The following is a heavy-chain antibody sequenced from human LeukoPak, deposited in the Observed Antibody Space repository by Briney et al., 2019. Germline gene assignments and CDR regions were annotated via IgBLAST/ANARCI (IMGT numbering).Heavy chain of an antibody. J-gene: IGHJ5*02. CDR1: GGSISSYY. CDR2: IYYSGST. CDR3: ARVPRIEAGATGDWFDP. V-gene: IGHV4-59*01. Sequence: SETLSLACTVSGGSISSYYWSWIRQPPGKGLEWIGYIYYSGSTNYNPSLKSRVTISVDTSKNQFFLNLRSVTAADTAVYYCARVPRIEAGATGDWFDPWGQGTVVTVSS. D-gene: IGHD6-13*01.